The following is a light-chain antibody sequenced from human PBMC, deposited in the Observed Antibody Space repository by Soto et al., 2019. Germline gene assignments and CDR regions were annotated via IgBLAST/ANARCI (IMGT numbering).Light chain of an antibody. CDR1: SSDIGGFNF. J-gene: IGLJ3*02. V-gene: IGLV2-14*03. CDR3: RSYSRSKTELV. Sequence: QSVLTQPASVSGSPGQSITISCTGTSSDIGGFNFVSWYQQHPGTAPKLMIFDDSNRPSGVSDRFSGSKSGNTASLTISGLQAEDEADYYCRSYSRSKTELVFGGGTKLTVL. CDR2: DDS.